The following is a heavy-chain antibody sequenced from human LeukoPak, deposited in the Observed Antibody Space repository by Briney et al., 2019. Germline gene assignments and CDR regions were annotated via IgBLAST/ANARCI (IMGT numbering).Heavy chain of an antibody. D-gene: IGHD6-25*01. Sequence: SETLSLTCTVSGDSINSYYWSWIRHPPGKGLEWIGYISYSGGTTYNPSLKSRVTMSLDTSKNQFSLKLSSVTATDTAVYYCARRDTNSGADPWGQGTLVTVSS. V-gene: IGHV4-59*08. J-gene: IGHJ5*02. CDR3: ARRDTNSGADP. CDR1: GDSINSYY. CDR2: ISYSGGT.